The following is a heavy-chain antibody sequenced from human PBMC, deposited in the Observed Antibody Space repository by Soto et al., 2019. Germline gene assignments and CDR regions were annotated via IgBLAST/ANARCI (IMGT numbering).Heavy chain of an antibody. D-gene: IGHD6-6*01. Sequence: DVQLWESGGGLVQPGGSLRLSCAASGFTFSSYAMSWVRQAPGQGLEWVSAISGSGATTYHADSMKGRFTISRDNSKNTMYLQMNSLIAEDTAVYYCAKYRMGIAPRPLDYWGQGTLVTVSS. CDR1: GFTFSSYA. CDR3: AKYRMGIAPRPLDY. J-gene: IGHJ4*02. CDR2: ISGSGATT. V-gene: IGHV3-23*01.